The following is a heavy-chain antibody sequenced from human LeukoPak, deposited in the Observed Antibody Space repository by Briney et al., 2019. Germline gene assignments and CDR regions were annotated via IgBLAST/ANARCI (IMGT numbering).Heavy chain of an antibody. Sequence: GGSLRLSCAASGFTFSSYWMSWVRQAPGKGLEWVANIKQDGSEKYYVDSVKGRFTISRDNAKNSLYLQMNSLRAEDTAVYYCARGPPYSSSWLDYWGQGTLVTVSS. J-gene: IGHJ4*02. D-gene: IGHD6-13*01. CDR2: IKQDGSEK. CDR3: ARGPPYSSSWLDY. V-gene: IGHV3-7*04. CDR1: GFTFSSYW.